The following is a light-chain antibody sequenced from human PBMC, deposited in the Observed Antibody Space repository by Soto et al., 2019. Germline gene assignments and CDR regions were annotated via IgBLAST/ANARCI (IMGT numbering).Light chain of an antibody. V-gene: IGKV3D-15*01. CDR1: QSVSSN. J-gene: IGKJ3*01. Sequence: EIVMTQSPATLSVSLGERATLSCRASQSVSSNLAWYQQKPGQAPRLLIYGASTRATGIPDRFSGSGSGTEFTLTISSLRSEDFAVYYCQQYNNWLPFTFGPGTKVDIK. CDR3: QQYNNWLPFT. CDR2: GAS.